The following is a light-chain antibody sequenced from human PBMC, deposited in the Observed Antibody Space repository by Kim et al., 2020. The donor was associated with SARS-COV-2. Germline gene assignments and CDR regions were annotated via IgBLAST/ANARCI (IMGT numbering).Light chain of an antibody. CDR3: NSYAGSNNLV. Sequence: QSALTQPASASGSPGQSVTISCTGTSSDVGGYNYVSWYQQHPGKAPKLMIYEVSKRPSGVPNRFSGSKSGNTASLTVSGLQAEDEAHYYCNSYAGSNNLVFGGGTQLTVL. V-gene: IGLV2-8*01. J-gene: IGLJ2*01. CDR2: EVS. CDR1: SSDVGGYNY.